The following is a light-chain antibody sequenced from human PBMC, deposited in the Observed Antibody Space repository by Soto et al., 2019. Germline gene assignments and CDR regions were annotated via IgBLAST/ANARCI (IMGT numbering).Light chain of an antibody. CDR1: NIGRKS. Sequence: SYELTQPPSVSVAPGQTAWLPCGGNNIGRKSVHWYQQKPGQAPVLVVYADSDRPSGIPERFSGSNSGNTATLTIARVEAGDEADYYCQVWDSVDDPNYVFGTGTKLTVL. V-gene: IGLV3-21*02. J-gene: IGLJ1*01. CDR3: QVWDSVDDPNYV. CDR2: ADS.